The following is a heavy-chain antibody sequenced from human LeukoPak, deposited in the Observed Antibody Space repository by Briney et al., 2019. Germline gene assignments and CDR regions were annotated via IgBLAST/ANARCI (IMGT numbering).Heavy chain of an antibody. CDR2: INHSGST. CDR3: ARGYCSGGSCYPLKSIYYYYMDV. Sequence: SETLSLTCTVSGGSISSSSYYWGWIRQPPEKGLEWIGEINHSGSTNYNPSLKSRVTISVDTSKNQFSLQLTSVTAADTAVYYCARGYCSGGSCYPLKSIYYYYMDVWGKGTTVTFSS. CDR1: GGSISSSSYY. J-gene: IGHJ6*03. V-gene: IGHV4-39*07. D-gene: IGHD2-15*01.